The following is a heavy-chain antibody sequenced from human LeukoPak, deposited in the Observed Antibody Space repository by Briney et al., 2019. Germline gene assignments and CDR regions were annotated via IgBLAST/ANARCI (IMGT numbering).Heavy chain of an antibody. CDR2: ISYDGSNK. Sequence: PGGSLRLSCAASGFTFSSYAMHWVRQAPGKGLEWVAVISYDGSNKYYADSVKGRFTISRDNSKNTLYLQMNSLRAEDTAVYYCARDLRNYGFDYWGQGTLVTVSS. CDR3: ARDLRNYGFDY. J-gene: IGHJ4*02. CDR1: GFTFSSYA. V-gene: IGHV3-30-3*01. D-gene: IGHD1-7*01.